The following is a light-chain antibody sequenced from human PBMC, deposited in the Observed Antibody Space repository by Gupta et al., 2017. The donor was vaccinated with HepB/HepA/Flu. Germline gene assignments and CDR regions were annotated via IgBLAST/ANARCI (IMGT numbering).Light chain of an antibody. CDR2: SNS. CDR3: QSYDSSLSGWV. V-gene: IGLV1-40*01. CDR1: SYNIGAGYD. Sequence: QSVLTQPPSVSGAPGQRVTISCTGSSYNIGAGYDVHWYQQLPGTAPKLLIYSNSNRPSGVPDRFSGSKTGTSASLAITGRQAEDEADYYCQSYDSSLSGWVFGGGTKLTVL. J-gene: IGLJ3*02.